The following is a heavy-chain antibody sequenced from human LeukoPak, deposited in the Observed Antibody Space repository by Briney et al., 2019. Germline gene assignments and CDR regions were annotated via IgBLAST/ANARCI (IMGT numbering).Heavy chain of an antibody. CDR3: ARDFYGYNWVSYFDS. CDR1: GFTLSLHS. V-gene: IGHV3-48*04. J-gene: IGHJ4*02. CDR2: ISRGGNTV. D-gene: IGHD5-24*01. Sequence: GGSLRLSCEVSGFTLSLHSMHWVRQAPGKGLEWLSYISRGGNTVYYADSVKGRFTISRDDATQSLYLQMNSLRAEDTAVYYCARDFYGYNWVSYFDSWGQGTLVTVSS.